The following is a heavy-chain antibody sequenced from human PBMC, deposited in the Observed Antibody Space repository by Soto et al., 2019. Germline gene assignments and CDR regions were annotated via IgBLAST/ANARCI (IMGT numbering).Heavy chain of an antibody. CDR3: ARKGTLYYYDSSGYLLDY. CDR1: GGSFSGYY. D-gene: IGHD3-22*01. J-gene: IGHJ4*02. CDR2: INHSGST. V-gene: IGHV4-34*01. Sequence: SETLSLTCAVYGGSFSGYYWSWIRQPPGKGLEWIGEINHSGSTNYNPSLKSRVTISVDTSMNQFSLKLSSVTAADTAVYYCARKGTLYYYDSSGYLLDYWGQGTLVTVSS.